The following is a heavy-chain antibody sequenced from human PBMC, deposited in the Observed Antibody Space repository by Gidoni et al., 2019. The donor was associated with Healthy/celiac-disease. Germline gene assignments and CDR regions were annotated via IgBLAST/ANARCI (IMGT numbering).Heavy chain of an antibody. Sequence: QVQLQQWGAGLLKPSETLSLTCAVYGGSFSGYYWSWIRQPPGKGLEWIGEINHSGSTNYNPSLKSRVTISVDTSKNQFSLKLSSGTAADTAVYYCARGNRKATYYYDSSGFKFDYWGQGTLVTVSS. CDR1: GGSFSGYY. V-gene: IGHV4-34*01. CDR2: INHSGST. CDR3: ARGNRKATYYYDSSGFKFDY. J-gene: IGHJ4*02. D-gene: IGHD3-22*01.